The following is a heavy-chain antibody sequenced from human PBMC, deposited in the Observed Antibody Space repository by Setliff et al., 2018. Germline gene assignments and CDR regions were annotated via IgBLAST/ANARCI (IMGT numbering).Heavy chain of an antibody. V-gene: IGHV1-18*01. CDR2: ISVYNGDT. CDR1: GYTFRNYA. Sequence: ASVKVSCKASGYTFRNYAFAWVRQAPGQGLEWVGWISVYNGDTNYAQKFQGRVTLTTDASTSTAYMELRSLTSDDSAFYYCARAPSVELVTIRTNSWFTYWGQGTLVTV. D-gene: IGHD5-18*01. CDR3: ARAPSVELVTIRTNSWFTY. J-gene: IGHJ4*02.